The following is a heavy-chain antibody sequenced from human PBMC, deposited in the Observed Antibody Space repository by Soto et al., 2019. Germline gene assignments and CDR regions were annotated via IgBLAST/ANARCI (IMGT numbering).Heavy chain of an antibody. V-gene: IGHV1-8*01. D-gene: IGHD2-2*01. CDR3: ARSGYGVVPAALLIEH. J-gene: IGHJ1*01. Sequence: GASVKVSCKASGYTFTSYDINWVRQATGQGLEWMGWMNPNSGNTGYAQKFQGRVTMTRNTSISTAYMELSSLRSEDTAVYYCARSGYGVVPAALLIEHWGQGTLVTVSS. CDR2: MNPNSGNT. CDR1: GYTFTSYD.